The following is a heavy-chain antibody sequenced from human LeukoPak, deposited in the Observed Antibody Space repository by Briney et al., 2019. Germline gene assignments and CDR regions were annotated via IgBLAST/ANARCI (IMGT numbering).Heavy chain of an antibody. Sequence: PGGSLGLSCAASGFTFSSYAMSWVRQAPGKGLEWVSAISGSGGSTYYADSVKGRFTISRDNSKNTLYLQMNSLRAEDTAVYYCAKYPQGDTAMSVMWSYDPFAIAAAGVFDYWGQGPRSPSPQ. CDR3: AKYPQGDTAMSVMWSYDPFAIAAAGVFDY. CDR2: ISGSGGST. V-gene: IGHV3-23*01. D-gene: IGHD6-13*01. CDR1: GFTFSSYA. J-gene: IGHJ4*02.